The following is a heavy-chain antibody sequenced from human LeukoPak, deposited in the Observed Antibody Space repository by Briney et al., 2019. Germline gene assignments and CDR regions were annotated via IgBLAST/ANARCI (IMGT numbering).Heavy chain of an antibody. CDR1: GFSFGSFG. D-gene: IGHD6-19*01. J-gene: IGHJ4*02. CDR3: ARTRQQWQVLDY. V-gene: IGHV3-30*03. Sequence: GRSLRLSCAASGFSFGSFGIHWVRQAPGKGLEWVAVISHEGSFQSYAESVKGRFTISRDNSKNMVFLQMNSIISEDTAVYYCARTRQQWQVLDYWGQGTLVTVSS. CDR2: ISHEGSFQ.